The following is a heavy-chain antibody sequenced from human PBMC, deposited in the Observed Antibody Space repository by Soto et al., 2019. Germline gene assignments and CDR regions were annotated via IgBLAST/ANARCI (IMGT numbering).Heavy chain of an antibody. Sequence: PSETLSLTCPVSGGSISSGGYYWSWIRQHPGKGLEWIGYIYYSGSTYYNPSLKSRVTISVDTSKNQFSLKLSSVTAADTAVYYCARVGGVLRYFDWFPSGADSRPNYYFEYWGPGTLVTVSS. CDR3: ARVGGVLRYFDWFPSGADSRPNYYFEY. V-gene: IGHV4-31*03. D-gene: IGHD3-9*01. CDR2: IYYSGST. CDR1: GGSISSGGYY. J-gene: IGHJ4*02.